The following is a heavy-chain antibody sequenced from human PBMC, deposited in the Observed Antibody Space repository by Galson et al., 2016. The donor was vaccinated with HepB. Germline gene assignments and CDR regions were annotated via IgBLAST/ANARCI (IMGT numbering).Heavy chain of an antibody. V-gene: IGHV1-46*01. J-gene: IGHJ5*02. CDR3: ARDSSYQEVSWWFDP. CDR1: GYMFTSHY. CDR2: IDPSGDNT. Sequence: SVKVSCKASGYMFTSHYMHWVRQAPGQGLEWMGVIDPSGDNTPYEQKFQGRVTMTRDTSTSTLYMELSSLRSEDTAVYYCARDSSYQEVSWWFDPWDQGTLVTVSP. D-gene: IGHD2-2*01.